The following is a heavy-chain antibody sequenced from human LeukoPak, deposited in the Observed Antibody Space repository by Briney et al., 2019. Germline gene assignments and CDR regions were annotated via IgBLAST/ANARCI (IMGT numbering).Heavy chain of an antibody. D-gene: IGHD3-10*01. V-gene: IGHV4-34*01. J-gene: IGHJ4*02. CDR3: AGASYGSGSYGGYYFDY. CDR1: GGSFSGYY. Sequence: SETLSLTCAVYGGSFSGYYWSWIRQPPGKGLEWIGEINHSGSTNYNPSLKSRVTISVDTSKNQFSLKLSSVTAADTAVYYCAGASYGSGSYGGYYFDYWGQGTLVTVSS. CDR2: INHSGST.